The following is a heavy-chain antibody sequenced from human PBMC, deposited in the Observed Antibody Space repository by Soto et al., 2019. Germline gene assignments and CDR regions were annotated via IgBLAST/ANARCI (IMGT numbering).Heavy chain of an antibody. J-gene: IGHJ6*02. CDR2: IIPIFGTA. CDR1: GGTFSSYA. V-gene: IGHV1-69*13. Sequence: SVKVSCKASGGTFSSYAISWVRQAPGQGLEWMGGIIPIFGTANYAQKFQGRVTITADESTSTAYMELSSLRSEDTAVYYCARGIAALPPRYPGRDVWGQGTTVTVSS. CDR3: ARGIAALPPRYPGRDV. D-gene: IGHD6-6*01.